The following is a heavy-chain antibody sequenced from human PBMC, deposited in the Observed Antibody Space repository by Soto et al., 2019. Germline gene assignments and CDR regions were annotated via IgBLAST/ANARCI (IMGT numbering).Heavy chain of an antibody. Sequence: GWSLRLSCAPSGFTFSSYEMNWVRQAPGKGLEWLSYISSSGSTIYYADSVKGRFTISRDNAKNSLYLQMNSLRAEDTAVYYCARGFPFYDFWSGSTPQSYFDYWGEGTLVTVSS. CDR3: ARGFPFYDFWSGSTPQSYFDY. CDR1: GFTFSSYE. CDR2: ISSSGSTI. J-gene: IGHJ4*02. D-gene: IGHD3-3*01. V-gene: IGHV3-48*03.